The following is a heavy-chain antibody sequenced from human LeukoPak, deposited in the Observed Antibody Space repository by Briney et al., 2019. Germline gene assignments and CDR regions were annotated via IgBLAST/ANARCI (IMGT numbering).Heavy chain of an antibody. V-gene: IGHV3-30*04. Sequence: GGSLRLSCAASGFTFSTYAMYWVRQAPGKGLEWVAVISYDGSNKYYADSVKGRFTISRDNSKNTLYLQMNSLRAEDTAVYYCAEDHKIVVGHYYYGMDVWGQGTTVTVSS. J-gene: IGHJ6*02. D-gene: IGHD3-22*01. CDR3: AEDHKIVVGHYYYGMDV. CDR1: GFTFSTYA. CDR2: ISYDGSNK.